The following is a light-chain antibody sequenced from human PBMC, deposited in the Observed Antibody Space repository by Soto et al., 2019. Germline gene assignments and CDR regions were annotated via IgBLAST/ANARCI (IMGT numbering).Light chain of an antibody. CDR1: QTISSSY. V-gene: IGKV3-20*01. CDR3: EQDCSSQGYT. Sequence: EVVLTQSPGPLSLSPGDRAALSCRASQTISSSYLAWYQQKPGQAPRLLIYGASSRATGTPDRFSGSGSGTDSTFTISRLEPEDCAVDYGEQDCSSQGYTFGQGTKLE. J-gene: IGKJ2*01. CDR2: GAS.